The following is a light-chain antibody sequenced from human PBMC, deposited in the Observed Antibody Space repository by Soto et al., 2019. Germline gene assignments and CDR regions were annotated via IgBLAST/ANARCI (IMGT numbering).Light chain of an antibody. CDR3: SSYAGSNMGV. Sequence: QFVLTQPPSASGSPGQSVTISCTGTSSDVGGYNYVSWYQQHPGKAPKLMIYEVSKRPSGVPDRFSGSKSGNTASLTVSGLQAEDEADYYCSSYAGSNMGVFGTGTKVTVL. CDR2: EVS. CDR1: SSDVGGYNY. J-gene: IGLJ1*01. V-gene: IGLV2-8*01.